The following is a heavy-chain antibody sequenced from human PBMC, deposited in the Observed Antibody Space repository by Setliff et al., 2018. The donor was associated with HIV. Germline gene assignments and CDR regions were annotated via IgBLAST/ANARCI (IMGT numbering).Heavy chain of an antibody. J-gene: IGHJ1*01. CDR3: VRAFDQDFHN. CDR1: GYYSSIDY. CDR2: VHPFHDILGSNA. V-gene: IGHV1-46*01. Sequence: ASVKVSCKTFGYYSSIDYMHWVRQAPGRGLEWLGVVHPFHDILGSNADYAQKFQGRISITWDSSGNTLFSELGPLRSDDSATYYCVRAFDQDFHNWGQGTVVTVS. D-gene: IGHD3-9*01.